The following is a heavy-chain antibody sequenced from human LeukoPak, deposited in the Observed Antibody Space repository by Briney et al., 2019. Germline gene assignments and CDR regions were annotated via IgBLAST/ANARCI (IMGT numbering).Heavy chain of an antibody. J-gene: IGHJ4*02. CDR3: ARRKSTSSIDY. D-gene: IGHD1-14*01. CDR1: GYSISSGYY. CDR2: ICHSGST. V-gene: IGHV4-38-2*02. Sequence: SETLSLTCTVSGYSISSGYYWGWLRQPPGKGLEWIGSICHSGSTYYTPSLKSRVTISVDTSKNQFSLKLSLVTAADTAVYYCARRKSTSSIDYWGQGTLVTVSS.